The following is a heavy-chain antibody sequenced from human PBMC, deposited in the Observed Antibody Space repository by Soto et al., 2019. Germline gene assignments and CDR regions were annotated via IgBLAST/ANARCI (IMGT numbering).Heavy chain of an antibody. J-gene: IGHJ4*02. D-gene: IGHD2-21*01. CDR3: DSCPIYGGDSYFAY. Sequence: QVQLVQSGAEVWKPGASVKLSCQASGYTFTHYYIHWVRQAPGQGLEWLGIINPDTGTTSYAQTFQGRVTLTTDTSASIVDVALSGLAAEDTAVYYCDSCPIYGGDSYFAYWGQGTMVTVSA. CDR1: GYTFTHYY. V-gene: IGHV1-46*03. CDR2: INPDTGTT.